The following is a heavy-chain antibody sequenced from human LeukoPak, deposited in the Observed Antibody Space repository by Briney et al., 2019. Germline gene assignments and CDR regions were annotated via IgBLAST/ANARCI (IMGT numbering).Heavy chain of an antibody. Sequence: PGGSLRLSCAASGFTFSSYAMSWVRQAPGKGLEWVSAISGSDGSTYYADSVKGRFTISRDNSKNTLYLQMNSLRAEDTAVYYCAKSRSGTTSCYNYWGQGTLVIVSS. CDR2: ISGSDGST. J-gene: IGHJ4*02. CDR1: GFTFSSYA. CDR3: AKSRSGTTSCYNY. V-gene: IGHV3-23*01. D-gene: IGHD2-2*02.